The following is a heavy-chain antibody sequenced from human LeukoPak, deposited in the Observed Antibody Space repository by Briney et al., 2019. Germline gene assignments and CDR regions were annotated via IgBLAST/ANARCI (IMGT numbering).Heavy chain of an antibody. V-gene: IGHV4-61*02. CDR1: GGSISSGSYY. J-gene: IGHJ5*02. CDR2: IYTSGST. CDR3: ARTAAGRWFDP. D-gene: IGHD6-13*01. Sequence: NASETLSLTCTVSGGSISSGSYYWSWIRQPAGKGLEWIGRIYTSGSTNYNPSLKSRVTISVDTSKNQFSLKLSSVTAADTAVYYCARTAAGRWFDPWGQGTLVTVSS.